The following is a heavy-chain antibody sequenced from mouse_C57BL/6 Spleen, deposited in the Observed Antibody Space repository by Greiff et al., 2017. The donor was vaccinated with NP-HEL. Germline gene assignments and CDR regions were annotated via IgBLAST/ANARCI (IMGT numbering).Heavy chain of an antibody. D-gene: IGHD1-1*01. J-gene: IGHJ1*03. CDR3: ARRFRYGSSYSWYFDV. Sequence: EVQLQQSGPELVKPGASVKISCKASGYTFTDYYMNWVKQSHGKSLEWIGDINPNNGGTSYNQKFKGKATLTVDKSSSTAYMELRSLTSEDSAVYYCARRFRYGSSYSWYFDVWGTGTTVTVSS. CDR2: INPNNGGT. V-gene: IGHV1-26*01. CDR1: GYTFTDYY.